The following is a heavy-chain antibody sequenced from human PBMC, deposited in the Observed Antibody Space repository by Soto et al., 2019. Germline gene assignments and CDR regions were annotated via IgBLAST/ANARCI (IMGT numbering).Heavy chain of an antibody. V-gene: IGHV4-34*01. CDR3: GRGGDYDFWSGYYNWFDH. Sequence: PSETLSLTCAVYGGSFSGYYWRWIRQPPGKGLEWIGEINHSGSTNYNPSLKSRVTISVDTSKNQFSLKLSSVTAADTSVYYCGRGGDYDFWSGYYNWFDHSGQGTLVTVPQ. D-gene: IGHD3-3*01. J-gene: IGHJ5*02. CDR1: GGSFSGYY. CDR2: INHSGST.